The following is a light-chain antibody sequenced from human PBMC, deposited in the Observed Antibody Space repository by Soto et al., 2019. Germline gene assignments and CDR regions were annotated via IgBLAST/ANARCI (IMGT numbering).Light chain of an antibody. V-gene: IGLV2-14*03. CDR3: SSYRSSSPVYV. CDR1: SSDVGGYNY. J-gene: IGLJ1*01. CDR2: DVT. Sequence: QSALTQPASVSGTPGQSITLSCTGTSSDVGGYNYVSWYQQQPDKAPKLLIYDVTNRPSGVSNRFSGSKSGNTASLTISGLQAEDEADYYCSSYRSSSPVYVFGPGTKLTVL.